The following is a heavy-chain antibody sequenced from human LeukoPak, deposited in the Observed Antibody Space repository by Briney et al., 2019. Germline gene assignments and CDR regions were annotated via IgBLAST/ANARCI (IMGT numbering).Heavy chain of an antibody. CDR3: ARADSSGWCVGWPIDY. J-gene: IGHJ4*02. CDR2: IKQDGSEK. V-gene: IGHV3-7*01. CDR1: GFIFSSYW. D-gene: IGHD6-19*01. Sequence: GGSLRLSCAASGFIFSSYWMSWVRQAPGKGLEWVANIKQDGSEKYYVDSVKGRFTISRDNAKNSLYLQMNSLRAEDTAVYYCARADSSGWCVGWPIDYWGQGTLVTVSS.